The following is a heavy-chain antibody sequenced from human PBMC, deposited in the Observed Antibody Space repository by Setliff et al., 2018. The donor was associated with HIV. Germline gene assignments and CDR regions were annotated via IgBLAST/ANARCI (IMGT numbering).Heavy chain of an antibody. J-gene: IGHJ5*02. V-gene: IGHV1-2*02. CDR1: GYTFTGYY. Sequence: ASVKVSCKASGYTFTGYYMRWVRQAPGQGLEWMGCINLNTGNTNYAQKFQGRVIVTRGTSINTAYVELRSLRLDDTAVYFCARGRTYDSSGYIGNWFDPWGQGTLVTVSS. D-gene: IGHD3-22*01. CDR3: ARGRTYDSSGYIGNWFDP. CDR2: INLNTGNT.